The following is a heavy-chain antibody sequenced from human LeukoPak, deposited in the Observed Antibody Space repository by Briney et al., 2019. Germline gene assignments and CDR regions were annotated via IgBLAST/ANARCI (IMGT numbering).Heavy chain of an antibody. Sequence: GGSLRLSCAASGFTFSSYSMNGVRQAPGKRLEWVSYISSSSSTIYYADSVKGRFTISRDNAKNSLYLQMNSLRAEDTAVYYCARDRWYGGGYYYYMDVWGKGTTVTVSS. CDR2: ISSSSSTI. CDR1: GFTFSSYS. V-gene: IGHV3-48*01. CDR3: ARDRWYGGGYYYYMDV. D-gene: IGHD2-15*01. J-gene: IGHJ6*03.